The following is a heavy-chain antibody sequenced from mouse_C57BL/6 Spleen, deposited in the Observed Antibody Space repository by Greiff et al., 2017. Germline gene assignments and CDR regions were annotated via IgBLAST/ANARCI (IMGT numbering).Heavy chain of an antibody. CDR1: GFTFTDYY. CDR2: IRNKANGYTT. Sequence: EVKVVESGGGLVQPGGSLSLSCAASGFTFTDYYMSWVRQPPGKALEWLGFIRNKANGYTTEYSASVKGRFTISRDNSQSILYLQMNALRAEDSATYYCARFYDYDDYFDYWGQGTTLTVSS. CDR3: ARFYDYDDYFDY. D-gene: IGHD2-4*01. V-gene: IGHV7-3*01. J-gene: IGHJ2*01.